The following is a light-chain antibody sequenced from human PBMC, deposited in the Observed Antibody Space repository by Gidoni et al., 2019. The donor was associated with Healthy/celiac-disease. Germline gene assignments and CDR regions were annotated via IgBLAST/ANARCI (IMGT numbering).Light chain of an antibody. J-gene: IGKJ2*01. CDR1: QSVSSY. CDR2: DAS. Sequence: ENVLTHSPATLSLSPGERATLSCRASQSVSSYLDWYQQKPGQAPRLLIYDASTRVTGLPARFSGSGSGTDFTLTISSLAPEDFAVYYCQQRSNWPRPFGQGTKLEIK. CDR3: QQRSNWPRP. V-gene: IGKV3-11*01.